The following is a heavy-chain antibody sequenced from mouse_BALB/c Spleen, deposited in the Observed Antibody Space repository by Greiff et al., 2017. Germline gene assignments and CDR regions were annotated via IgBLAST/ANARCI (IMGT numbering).Heavy chain of an antibody. J-gene: IGHJ3*01. CDR2: ISSGSSTI. D-gene: IGHD1-1*01. Sequence: DVHLVESGGGLVQPGGSRKLSCAASGFTFSSFGMHWVRQAPEKGLEWVAYISSGSSTIYYADTVKGRFTISRDNPKNTLFLQMTSLRSEDTAMYYCARSGSRGFAYWGQGTLVTVSA. V-gene: IGHV5-17*02. CDR3: ARSGSRGFAY. CDR1: GFTFSSFG.